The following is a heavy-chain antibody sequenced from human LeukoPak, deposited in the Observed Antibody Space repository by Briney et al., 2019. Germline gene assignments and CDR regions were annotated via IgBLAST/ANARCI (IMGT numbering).Heavy chain of an antibody. Sequence: PGRSLRLSCAASGFTFSSYGTHWVRQAPGKGLEWVAVIWYDGSNKYYADSVKGRFTISRDNSKNTLYLQMNSLRAEDTAVYYCAKESGGYSYGYWLYYFDYWGQGTLVTVSS. D-gene: IGHD5-18*01. CDR3: AKESGGYSYGYWLYYFDY. CDR2: IWYDGSNK. V-gene: IGHV3-33*06. J-gene: IGHJ4*02. CDR1: GFTFSSYG.